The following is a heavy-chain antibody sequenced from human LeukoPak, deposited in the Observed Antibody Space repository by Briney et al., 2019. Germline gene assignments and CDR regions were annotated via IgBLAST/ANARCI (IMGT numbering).Heavy chain of an antibody. V-gene: IGHV3-30*18. CDR2: ISYDGSNK. J-gene: IGHJ4*02. D-gene: IGHD3-22*01. Sequence: GGSLRLSCAASGFTFSSYGMHWVRQAPGKGLEWVAVISYDGSNKYYADSVKGRFTISRDNSKNTLYLQMNSLRAEDTAVYYCAKDEGDSSGYPLDYWGQGTLVTVS. CDR3: AKDEGDSSGYPLDY. CDR1: GFTFSSYG.